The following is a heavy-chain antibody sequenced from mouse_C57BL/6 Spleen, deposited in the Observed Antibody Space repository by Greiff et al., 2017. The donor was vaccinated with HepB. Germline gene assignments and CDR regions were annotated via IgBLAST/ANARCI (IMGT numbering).Heavy chain of an antibody. CDR3: VRETTVVAYYYAMDY. D-gene: IGHD1-1*01. CDR2: IRSKSSNYAT. CDR1: GFTFNTYA. J-gene: IGHJ4*01. V-gene: IGHV10-3*01. Sequence: EAGGGLVQPKGSLKLSCAASGFTFNTYAMHWVRQAPGKGLEWVARIRSKSSNYATYYADSVKDRFTISRDDSQSMLYLQMNNLKTEDTAMYYCVRETTVVAYYYAMDYWGQGTSVTVSS.